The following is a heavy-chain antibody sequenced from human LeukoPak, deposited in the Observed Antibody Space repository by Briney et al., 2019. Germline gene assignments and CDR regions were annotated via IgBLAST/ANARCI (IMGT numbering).Heavy chain of an antibody. CDR1: GFTFSSYG. Sequence: GRSLRLSCAASGFTFSSYGMHWVRQAPGKGLEWVAVIWYDGSNKYYADSVKGRFTISRDNSKNTLYLQMNSLRAEDTAVYYCAKDMKWFGELLIGDAFDIWGQGTMVTVPS. CDR3: AKDMKWFGELLIGDAFDI. CDR2: IWYDGSNK. D-gene: IGHD3-10*01. J-gene: IGHJ3*02. V-gene: IGHV3-33*06.